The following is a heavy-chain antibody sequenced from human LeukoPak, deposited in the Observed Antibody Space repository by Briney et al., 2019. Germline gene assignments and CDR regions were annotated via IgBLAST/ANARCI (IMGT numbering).Heavy chain of an antibody. Sequence: SQTLSLTCTVSGGSISSGGYYWSWIRQHPGKGLEWIGYIYCSGSTYYNPSLKSRVTISVDTSKNQFSLKLSSVTAADTAVYYCARDRGGSGKNWFDPWGQGTLVTVSS. J-gene: IGHJ5*02. CDR3: ARDRGGSGKNWFDP. D-gene: IGHD3-10*01. V-gene: IGHV4-31*03. CDR1: GGSISSGGYY. CDR2: IYCSGST.